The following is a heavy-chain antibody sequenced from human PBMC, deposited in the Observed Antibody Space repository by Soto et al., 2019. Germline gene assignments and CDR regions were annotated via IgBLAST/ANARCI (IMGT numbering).Heavy chain of an antibody. CDR2: IWYDGSNK. V-gene: IGHV3-33*01. CDR3: ARDFGKNDGWYFAL. J-gene: IGHJ2*01. D-gene: IGHD1-1*01. CDR1: GFTFSSYG. Sequence: QVQLVESGGGVVQPGRSLRLSCAASGFTFSSYGMHWVRQDPGKGLEWVAVIWYDGSNKYYADSVKGRFTISRDNSKNTLYLQMNSLRAEDTAVYYCARDFGKNDGWYFALWGRGTLVTVSS.